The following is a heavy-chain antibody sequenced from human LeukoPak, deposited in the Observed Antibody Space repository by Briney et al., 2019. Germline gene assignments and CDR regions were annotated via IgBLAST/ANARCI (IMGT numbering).Heavy chain of an antibody. V-gene: IGHV3-23*01. CDR2: ISGSGGST. CDR1: GFTVSSNY. Sequence: PGGSLRLSCAASGFTVSSNYMSWVRQAPGKGLEWVSAISGSGGSTYYADSVKGRFTISRDNSKNTLYLQMNSLRAEDTAVYYCAKVMTTVTSDFDYWGQGTLVTVSS. CDR3: AKVMTTVTSDFDY. D-gene: IGHD4-17*01. J-gene: IGHJ4*02.